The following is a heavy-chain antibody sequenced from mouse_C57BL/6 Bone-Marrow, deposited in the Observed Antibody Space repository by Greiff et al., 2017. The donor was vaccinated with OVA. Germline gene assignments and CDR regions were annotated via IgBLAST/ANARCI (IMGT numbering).Heavy chain of an antibody. J-gene: IGHJ4*01. D-gene: IGHD1-1*01. CDR1: GYTFTIYW. CDR3: ARSIYYGSSLYWYAMDY. Sequence: VQLQQSGAELVRPGSSVKMSCKASGYTFTIYWIGWAKPRPGHGLEWIGDIYPGGGYTNYNEKFKGKATLTADKSSSTAYMQFSSLTSEDSAIYYCARSIYYGSSLYWYAMDYWGQGTSVTVSS. CDR2: IYPGGGYT. V-gene: IGHV1-63*01.